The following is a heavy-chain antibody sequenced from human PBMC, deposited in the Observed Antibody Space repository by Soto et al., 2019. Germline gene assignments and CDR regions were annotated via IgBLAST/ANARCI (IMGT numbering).Heavy chain of an antibody. V-gene: IGHV4-4*02. D-gene: IGHD1-1*01. CDR3: ARKAWTRLDY. J-gene: IGHJ4*02. Sequence: QLQLQESGQGLVKPSGTLSLTCGVSGGSLSTPVWWSWVRLPPGKGLEWIGEVFHSGSANYNPSLQSRVTISLDKSTNQFSLRLSSVTAADTAVYYCARKAWTRLDYWGQGALVTVSS. CDR2: VFHSGSA. CDR1: GGSLSTPVW.